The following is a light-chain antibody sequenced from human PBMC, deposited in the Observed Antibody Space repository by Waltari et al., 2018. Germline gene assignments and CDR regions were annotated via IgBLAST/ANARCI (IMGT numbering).Light chain of an antibody. CDR1: SRALGSYNY. V-gene: IGLV2-14*01. CDR2: EVS. Sequence: QSALTQPASVSGSPGPSITIPCTGTSRALGSYNYVSWYQRHPGKAPKLIIYEVSNRPGGVSNRFSASKSGNTASLTISGLQAEDEADYYCSSYTSSISVVFGGGTKVTVL. CDR3: SSYTSSISVV. J-gene: IGLJ2*01.